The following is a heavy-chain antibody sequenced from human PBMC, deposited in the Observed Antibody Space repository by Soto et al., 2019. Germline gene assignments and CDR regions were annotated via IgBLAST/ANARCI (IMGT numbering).Heavy chain of an antibody. CDR1: GFTFSSYW. V-gene: IGHV3-74*01. Sequence: GGSLRLSCAASGFTFSSYWMHWVRQAPGKGLVWVSRINSDGSSTTYADSVKGRFTISRDNAKNTLYLQMNSLRAEDTAVYYCARDGYYGSGLRGYYYYYKGMDVWGQGTTVTVSS. CDR3: ARDGYYGSGLRGYYYYYKGMDV. J-gene: IGHJ6*02. D-gene: IGHD3-10*01. CDR2: INSDGSST.